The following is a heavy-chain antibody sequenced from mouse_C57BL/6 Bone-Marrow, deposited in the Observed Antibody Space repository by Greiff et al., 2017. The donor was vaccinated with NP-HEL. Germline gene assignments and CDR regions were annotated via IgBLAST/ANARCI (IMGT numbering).Heavy chain of an antibody. CDR3: AKAALRGYAMDY. V-gene: IGHV1-81*01. J-gene: IGHJ4*01. Sequence: VKLVESGAELARPGASVKLSCKASGYTFTSYGISWVKQRTGQGLEWIGEIYPRSGNTYYNEKFKGKATLTADKSSSTAYMELRSLTSEDSAVYFCAKAALRGYAMDYWCQGTSVTVSS. D-gene: IGHD3-2*02. CDR1: GYTFTSYG. CDR2: IYPRSGNT.